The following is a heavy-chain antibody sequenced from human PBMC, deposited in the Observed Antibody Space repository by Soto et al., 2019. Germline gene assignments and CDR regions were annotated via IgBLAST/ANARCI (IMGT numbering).Heavy chain of an antibody. CDR1: GGTFSSYA. V-gene: IGHV1-69*13. CDR3: AVVATISRYYYYGMDV. J-gene: IGHJ6*02. CDR2: IIPIFGTA. D-gene: IGHD5-12*01. Sequence: ASVKVSCKASGGTFSSYAISWVRQAPGQGLEWMGGIIPIFGTANYAQKFQGKVTITADESTSTAYMELSSLRSEDTAVYYCAVVATISRYYYYGMDVWGQGTTVTVSS.